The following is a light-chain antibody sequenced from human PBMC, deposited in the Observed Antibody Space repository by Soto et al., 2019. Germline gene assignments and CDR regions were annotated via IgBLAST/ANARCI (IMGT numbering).Light chain of an antibody. V-gene: IGKV3-15*01. Sequence: EIVMTQSPATLSLSPGERAALSCRASQSINSELAWYHQKPGQPPRLLIYGASTRATGVPARFTGTESGSEFTLTISVLQSEDFAVYYCQQGHNWPLTFGQGTRLEI. J-gene: IGKJ2*01. CDR3: QQGHNWPLT. CDR1: QSINSE. CDR2: GAS.